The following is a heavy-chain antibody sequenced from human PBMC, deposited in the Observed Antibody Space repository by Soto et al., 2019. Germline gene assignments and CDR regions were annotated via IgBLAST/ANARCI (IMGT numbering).Heavy chain of an antibody. J-gene: IGHJ5*02. CDR2: IIPVFGTT. Sequence: QLQLVQSGAEVKEPGSSVKVSCQASGGTLSTYGVTWVRQAPGQGLEWMGGIIPVFGTTTYAHKFQGRVTISADESPNSAYLEVNSLRSEDTAVYFCARIGMALVTAGWFDPWGQGTLVTVSS. CDR1: GGTLSTYG. CDR3: ARIGMALVTAGWFDP. V-gene: IGHV1-69*01. D-gene: IGHD2-21*02.